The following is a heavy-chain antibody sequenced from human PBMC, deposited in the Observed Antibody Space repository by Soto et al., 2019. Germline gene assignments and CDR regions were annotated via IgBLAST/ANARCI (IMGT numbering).Heavy chain of an antibody. Sequence: ASVKVSCKASGYTFTGYYMHWVRQAPGQGLEWMGWINPNSGGTNYAQKFQGRVTMTRDTSISTAYMELSRLRSDDTAVYYCARSQSDIVVVVDATFDPWGQGTLVTVSS. CDR1: GYTFTGYY. J-gene: IGHJ5*02. CDR2: INPNSGGT. V-gene: IGHV1-2*02. CDR3: ARSQSDIVVVVDATFDP. D-gene: IGHD2-15*01.